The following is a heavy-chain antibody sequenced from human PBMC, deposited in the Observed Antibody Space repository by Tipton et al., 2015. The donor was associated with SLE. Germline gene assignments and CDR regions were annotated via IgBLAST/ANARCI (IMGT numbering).Heavy chain of an antibody. Sequence: TLSLTCTVSGGSISSYYWSWIRQPPGKGLEWIGYIYYSGSTSYNPSLKSRVTISVDTSKNQFSLKLSSVTAADTAVYYCARDGGIAARPMDYWGQGTLVTVSS. CDR2: IYYSGST. CDR3: ARDGGIAARPMDY. CDR1: GGSISSYY. D-gene: IGHD6-6*01. V-gene: IGHV4-59*01. J-gene: IGHJ4*02.